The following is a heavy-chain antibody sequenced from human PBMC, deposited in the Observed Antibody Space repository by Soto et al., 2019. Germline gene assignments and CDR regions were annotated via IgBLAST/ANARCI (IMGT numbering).Heavy chain of an antibody. D-gene: IGHD4-17*01. Sequence: ETLSLTCTVSGGSISSNSYYWGWIRQPPGKGLERIGTIYYSGNTYYDPSLKNRVAISVDTSKNQFSLKLSSVTAAETAVYFCARHFSVYAAYGRYFGYWGRGTLVTVAS. CDR3: ARHFSVYAAYGRYFGY. V-gene: IGHV4-39*01. J-gene: IGHJ4*02. CDR1: GGSISSNSYY. CDR2: IYYSGNT.